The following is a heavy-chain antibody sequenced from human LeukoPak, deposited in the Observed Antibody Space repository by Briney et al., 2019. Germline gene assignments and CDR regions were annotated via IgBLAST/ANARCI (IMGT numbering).Heavy chain of an antibody. CDR3: AKECSGGSCWFDY. V-gene: IGHV3-43*02. D-gene: IGHD2-15*01. CDR2: ISGGGGST. J-gene: IGHJ4*02. Sequence: GGSLRLSCAASGFTFNDYAMHWVRQAPGKGLEWVSLISGGGGSTKYVDSVKGRFTISRDNSKNSLHLQMNSLRNEDTALYYCAKECSGGSCWFDYWGQGTLVTVSS. CDR1: GFTFNDYA.